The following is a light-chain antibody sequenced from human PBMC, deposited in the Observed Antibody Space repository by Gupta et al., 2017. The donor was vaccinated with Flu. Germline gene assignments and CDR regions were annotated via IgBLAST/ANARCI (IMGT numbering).Light chain of an antibody. V-gene: IGLV2-14*01. CDR2: EVS. Sequence: QSALPQPASVFGAPGQSITISCPGTSSDVGGYNYVSWYQQHPGKAPKLMIYEVSNRPSGVSNLFSGSNSGNTASLTITGIQAEDEADYYCSSYTSSSTPQYVFGTGTKVTVL. J-gene: IGLJ1*01. CDR1: SSDVGGYNY. CDR3: SSYTSSSTPQYV.